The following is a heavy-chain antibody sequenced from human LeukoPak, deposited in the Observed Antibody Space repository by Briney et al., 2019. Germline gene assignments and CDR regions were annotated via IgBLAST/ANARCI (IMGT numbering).Heavy chain of an antibody. Sequence: ASETLSLTCAVSGGSISSGGYSWSWIRQPPGKGLEWIGYIYHNGNTYYSPSLKSRVTISVDRSKNQLSLKLSSVTAGDTAMYYCASGGYSYGFDYWGQGTLVTVSS. D-gene: IGHD5-18*01. CDR3: ASGGYSYGFDY. V-gene: IGHV4-30-2*01. CDR2: IYHNGNT. CDR1: GGSISSGGYS. J-gene: IGHJ4*02.